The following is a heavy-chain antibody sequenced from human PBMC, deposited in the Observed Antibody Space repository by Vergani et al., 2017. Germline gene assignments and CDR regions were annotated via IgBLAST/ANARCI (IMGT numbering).Heavy chain of an antibody. V-gene: IGHV3-30*02. J-gene: IGHJ4*02. Sequence: QVQLVESGGGVVQRGGSLRLSCATSGFTLSNYDMQWIRQGPGKGLEFVAFIQFDGSNQYYADPVKGRFTLSRDFSKNTLYLQMNSLRTEDTATYYCAKHFRGWGIDYWGQGALVTVSS. CDR2: IQFDGSNQ. D-gene: IGHD3-16*01. CDR1: GFTLSNYD. CDR3: AKHFRGWGIDY.